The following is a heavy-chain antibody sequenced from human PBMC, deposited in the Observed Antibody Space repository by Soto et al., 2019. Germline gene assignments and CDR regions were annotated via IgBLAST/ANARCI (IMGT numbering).Heavy chain of an antibody. Sequence: GGSLRLSCAASGFTFSSYAMSWVRQAPGKGLVWVSRINSDGSSTNYADSVKGRVTISRDNAKNTLYLQMNSLRAEDTAVYYCARDPVRGLQFPQDYWGRGTLVTVSS. J-gene: IGHJ4*02. CDR2: INSDGSST. D-gene: IGHD5-12*01. V-gene: IGHV3-74*01. CDR1: GFTFSSYA. CDR3: ARDPVRGLQFPQDY.